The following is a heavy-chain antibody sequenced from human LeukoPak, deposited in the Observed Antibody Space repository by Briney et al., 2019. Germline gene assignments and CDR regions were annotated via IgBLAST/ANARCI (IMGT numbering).Heavy chain of an antibody. CDR1: GGTFTIYA. J-gene: IGHJ6*02. CDR3: ARGGSIAAAGTYYYYGMDV. CDR2: INPILGIA. V-gene: IGHV1-69*04. Sequence: SVTVSCTASGGTFTIYAISWVRQAPGQGLELMGRINPILGIANYAQKSQGRVTITADKSTCTAYMELSSLRSEDTAVYYCARGGSIAAAGTYYYYGMDVWGQRTTVTVSS. D-gene: IGHD6-13*01.